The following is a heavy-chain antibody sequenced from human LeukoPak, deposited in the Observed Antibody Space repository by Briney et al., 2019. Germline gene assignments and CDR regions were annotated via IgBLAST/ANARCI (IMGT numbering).Heavy chain of an antibody. J-gene: IGHJ6*03. Sequence: PSETLSPTCTVSGGSISSRSYYWGWIRQPPGKGLEWIGSIYYSGSTYYNPSLQSRVTISVDTSKNQFSLKLNSVTAADTAVYYCAKGYGWEASYYYYYMDVWGKGTTVTISS. CDR2: IYYSGST. D-gene: IGHD1-26*01. CDR1: GGSISSRSYY. CDR3: AKGYGWEASYYYYYMDV. V-gene: IGHV4-39*01.